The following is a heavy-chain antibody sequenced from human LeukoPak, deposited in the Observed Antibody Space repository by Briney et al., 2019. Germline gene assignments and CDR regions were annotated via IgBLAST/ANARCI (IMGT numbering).Heavy chain of an antibody. J-gene: IGHJ4*02. V-gene: IGHV3-33*06. CDR1: GFTFSSYG. D-gene: IGHD6-19*01. CDR3: AKDHSSSAWYYFDY. CDR2: IWYDGSNK. Sequence: GRSLRLSCAASGFTFSSYGMHWVRQAPGKGLEWVAVIWYDGSNKYYADSVKGRFTISRDNSKNTLYLQMNSLRAEDTAVYYCAKDHSSSAWYYFDYWGQGTLVTVSS.